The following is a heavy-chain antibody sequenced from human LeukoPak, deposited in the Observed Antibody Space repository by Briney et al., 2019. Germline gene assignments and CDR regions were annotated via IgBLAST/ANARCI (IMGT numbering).Heavy chain of an antibody. CDR1: GGSISSSSYY. CDR3: ARHGSGYWFDP. Sequence: SETLSLTCTVSGGSISSSSYYWGWVRQPPGKGLEWLGSIYYSGSTYHNPSRKSRVTICVDTSKNRFSLKLSSVPAADTAVYYCARHGSGYWFDPWGQGTLVTVSS. V-gene: IGHV4-39*01. CDR2: IYYSGST. J-gene: IGHJ5*02. D-gene: IGHD3-10*01.